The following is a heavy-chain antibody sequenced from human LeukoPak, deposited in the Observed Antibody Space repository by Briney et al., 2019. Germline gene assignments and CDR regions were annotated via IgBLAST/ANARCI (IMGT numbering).Heavy chain of an antibody. CDR1: GGSISSYY. J-gene: IGHJ4*02. CDR2: IYYSGST. D-gene: IGHD1-1*01. Sequence: PETLSLTCTVSGGSISSYYWSWIRQPPGKGLEWIGYIYYSGSTNYNPSLKSRVTISVDTSKNQFSLKLSSVTAADTAVYYCARILVNWNDESYFDYWGQGTLVTVSS. CDR3: ARILVNWNDESYFDY. V-gene: IGHV4-59*08.